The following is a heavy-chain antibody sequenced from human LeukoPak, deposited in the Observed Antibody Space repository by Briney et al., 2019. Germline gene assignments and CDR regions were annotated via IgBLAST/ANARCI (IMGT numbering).Heavy chain of an antibody. Sequence: PSETLSLTCTVSGGSISSSSYYWGWIRQPPGKGLEWIGSIYYSGSTYYNPSFKSRVTISVDTSKNQFSLKLSSVTAADTAVYYCARQDSSWYEIYWFDPWGQGTLVTVSS. D-gene: IGHD6-13*01. V-gene: IGHV4-39*01. CDR3: ARQDSSWYEIYWFDP. J-gene: IGHJ5*02. CDR1: GGSISSSSYY. CDR2: IYYSGST.